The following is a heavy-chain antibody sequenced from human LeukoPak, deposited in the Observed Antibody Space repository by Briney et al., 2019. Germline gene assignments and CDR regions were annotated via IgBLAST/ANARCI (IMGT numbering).Heavy chain of an antibody. CDR3: ARRGYSSTWSGPDY. V-gene: IGHV3-30*01. CDR2: ISYDGSNK. J-gene: IGHJ4*02. CDR1: GFTFSSYA. D-gene: IGHD6-13*01. Sequence: GGSLRLSCAASGFTFSSYAMHWVRQAPGKGLEWVAVISYDGSNKYYADSVKGRFTISRDNSKNTLYLQMNSLRAEDTAVYYCARRGYSSTWSGPDYWGQGILVTVSS.